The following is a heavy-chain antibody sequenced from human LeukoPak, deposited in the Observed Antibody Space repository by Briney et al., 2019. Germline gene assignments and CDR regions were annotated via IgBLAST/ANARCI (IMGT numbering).Heavy chain of an antibody. J-gene: IGHJ4*02. D-gene: IGHD1-26*01. CDR2: ISSSSSYI. V-gene: IGHV3-21*01. CDR3: ARDGAVGATGDYLDY. CDR1: GFTFSRYS. Sequence: GGSLRLSCAASGFTFSRYSMNWVRQAPGKGLEWVSSISSSSSYIFYTDSVKGRFTISRDNAKNSLYLQMNSLRAEETAVYYCARDGAVGATGDYLDYWGQGTLVTVSS.